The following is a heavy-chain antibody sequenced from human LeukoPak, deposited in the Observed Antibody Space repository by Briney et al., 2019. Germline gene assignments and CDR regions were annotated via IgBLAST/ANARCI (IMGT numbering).Heavy chain of an antibody. D-gene: IGHD1-26*01. CDR2: ISSSSSYI. CDR1: GFTFSSYS. CDR3: ARGGISGSYYRYYYYMDV. Sequence: PGGSLRLSCAASGFTFSSYSMNWVRQAPGKGLEWVSSISSSSSYIYYADSVKGRFTISRDNAKNSLYLQMNSLRAEDTAVYYCARGGISGSYYRYYYYMDVWGKGTTVTISS. V-gene: IGHV3-21*01. J-gene: IGHJ6*03.